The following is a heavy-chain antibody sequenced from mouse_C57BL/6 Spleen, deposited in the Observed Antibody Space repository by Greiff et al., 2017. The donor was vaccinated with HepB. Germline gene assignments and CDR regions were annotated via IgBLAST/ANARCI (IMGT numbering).Heavy chain of an antibody. V-gene: IGHV1-66*01. CDR1: GYSFTSYY. J-gene: IGHJ4*01. D-gene: IGHD2-12*01. CDR3: ARGESPYDAYAMDY. CDR2: IYPGSGNT. Sequence: QVQLQQSGPELVKPGASVKISCKASGYSFTSYYIHWVKQRPGQGLEWIGWIYPGSGNTKYNEKFKGKATLTADTSSSTAYMQLSSLTSEDSAVYYCARGESPYDAYAMDYWGQGTSVTVSS.